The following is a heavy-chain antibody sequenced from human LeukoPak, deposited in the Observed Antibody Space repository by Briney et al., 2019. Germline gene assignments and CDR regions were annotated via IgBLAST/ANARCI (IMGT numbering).Heavy chain of an antibody. V-gene: IGHV3-33*01. J-gene: IGHJ6*02. CDR1: GFTFSSYG. CDR2: IWYDGSNK. D-gene: IGHD2-15*01. Sequence: GGSLRLSCAASGFTFSSYGMPWVRQAPGKGLEWVAVIWYDGSNKYYADSVKGRFTISRDNSKNTLYLQMNSLRAEDTAVYYCAGDWWDYYGMDVWGQGTTVTVSS. CDR3: AGDWWDYYGMDV.